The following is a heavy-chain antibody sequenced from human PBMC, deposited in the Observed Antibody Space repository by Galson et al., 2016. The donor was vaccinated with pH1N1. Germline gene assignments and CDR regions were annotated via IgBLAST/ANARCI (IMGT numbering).Heavy chain of an antibody. CDR2: VYPADSDT. J-gene: IGHJ3*02. Sequence: QSGAEVKKPGDSLKISCKGSGYRFTNYWIGWVRQMPGKGLECVGLVYPADSDTRYRPSIHGQVTIAVDNSNHTAYLHGSSLKASDTAMYYCARQGGYNSGRGDFGAFDIWGQGTMVTVSS. D-gene: IGHD6-19*01. CDR1: GYRFTNYW. V-gene: IGHV5-51*01. CDR3: ARQGGYNSGRGDFGAFDI.